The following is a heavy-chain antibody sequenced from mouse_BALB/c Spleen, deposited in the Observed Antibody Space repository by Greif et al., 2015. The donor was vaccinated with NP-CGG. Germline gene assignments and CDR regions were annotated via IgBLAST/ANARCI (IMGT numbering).Heavy chain of an antibody. CDR1: GYTFSSYW. CDR2: ILPGSGST. Sequence: QVQLQQSGAELMKPGASVKISCKATGYTFSSYWIEWVKQRPGHGLEWIGEILPGSGSTNYNEKFKGKATFTADTSSNTAYMQLSSLTSEDSAVYYCARRGDFYYRYLFDYWGQGTTLTVSS. J-gene: IGHJ2*01. CDR3: ARRGDFYYRYLFDY. D-gene: IGHD2-14*01. V-gene: IGHV1-9*01.